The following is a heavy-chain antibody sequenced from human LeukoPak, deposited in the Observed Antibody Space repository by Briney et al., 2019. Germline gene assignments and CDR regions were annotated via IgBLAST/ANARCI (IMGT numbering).Heavy chain of an antibody. V-gene: IGHV4-59*08. Sequence: PSETLSLTCSISGGSIINYYWNWIRQPPGKGLEWIGYIHYIGITNYNPSLKSRVTISADTSKNQFSLKLTSVTAAGTAVYYCAGSGSYGPFDPWGQGTLVTVSS. CDR1: GGSIINYY. J-gene: IGHJ5*02. D-gene: IGHD3-16*01. CDR2: IHYIGIT. CDR3: AGSGSYGPFDP.